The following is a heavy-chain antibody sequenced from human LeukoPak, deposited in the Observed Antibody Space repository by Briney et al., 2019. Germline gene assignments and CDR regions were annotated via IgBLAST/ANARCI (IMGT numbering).Heavy chain of an antibody. J-gene: IGHJ4*02. Sequence: SETLSLTCTVSNVSISSGSHYWNWIRQPAGKGLEWIGRIYAGGRSNYNPSLRSRVTISVDTSTNQFSPKLSSVSAADTAVYYCARTSNYYGSGSYGYYFDYWGQGTLVTVSS. CDR2: IYAGGRS. CDR3: ARTSNYYGSGSYGYYFDY. CDR1: NVSISSGSHY. D-gene: IGHD3-10*01. V-gene: IGHV4-61*02.